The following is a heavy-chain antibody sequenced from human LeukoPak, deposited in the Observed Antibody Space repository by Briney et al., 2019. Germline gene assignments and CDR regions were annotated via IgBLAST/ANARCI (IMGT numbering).Heavy chain of an antibody. CDR3: ARVLLAVAGTDYYYYMDV. J-gene: IGHJ6*03. Sequence: SETLSLTCTVSGGSISSSSYYWGWIRQPPGKGLEWIGSIYYSGSTYYNPSLKSRVTISVDTSKNQFSLKLSSVTAADTAVYYCARVLLAVAGTDYYYYMDVWGKGTTVTVSS. CDR2: IYYSGST. D-gene: IGHD6-19*01. V-gene: IGHV4-39*07. CDR1: GGSISSSSYY.